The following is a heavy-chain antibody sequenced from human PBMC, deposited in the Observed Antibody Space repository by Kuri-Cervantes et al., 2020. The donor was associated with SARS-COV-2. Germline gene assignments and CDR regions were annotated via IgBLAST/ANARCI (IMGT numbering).Heavy chain of an antibody. CDR2: IRYDGSNK. D-gene: IGHD3-16*02. Sequence: GGSLRLSCAASGFTFSSYGMHWVRQAPGKGLGWVAFIRYDGSNKYYADSVKGRFTISRDNSKNTLYLQMNSLRAEDTAVYYCAGGRGDGEYYDYVWGSYRYLDDAFDIWGQGTMVTVSS. J-gene: IGHJ3*02. V-gene: IGHV3-30*02. CDR3: AGGRGDGEYYDYVWGSYRYLDDAFDI. CDR1: GFTFSSYG.